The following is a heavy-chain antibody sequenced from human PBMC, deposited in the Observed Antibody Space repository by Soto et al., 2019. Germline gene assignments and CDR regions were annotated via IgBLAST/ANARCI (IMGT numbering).Heavy chain of an antibody. V-gene: IGHV4-4*07. D-gene: IGHD1-1*01. CDR1: GASVRSYH. J-gene: IGHJ5*02. Sequence: QVRLQESGPGLVKPSETLSLTCAVSGASVRSYHWSWIRQAAGNGLEWIGRIQMSGTTNYNPSLKTRVTMSLDTSKNEVSLRMTSVTAADTAVYFCAKDRSTMRWFDPWGQGILVTVSS. CDR3: AKDRSTMRWFDP. CDR2: IQMSGTT.